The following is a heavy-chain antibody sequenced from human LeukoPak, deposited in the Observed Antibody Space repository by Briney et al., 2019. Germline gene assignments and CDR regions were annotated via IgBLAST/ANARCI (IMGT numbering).Heavy chain of an antibody. CDR3: ARSVAGYFDY. CDR2: ISRSGST. D-gene: IGHD6-19*01. J-gene: IGHJ4*02. V-gene: IGHV4-34*01. CDR1: GGSFSSYY. Sequence: SETLSLTCAVSGGSFSSYYWSSIRQPPGKGLGWIGEISRSGSTNYKPSLKSRVTISVDTSKNHFTLKLSSVTAADTAVYYCARSVAGYFDYWGQGTLVTVSP.